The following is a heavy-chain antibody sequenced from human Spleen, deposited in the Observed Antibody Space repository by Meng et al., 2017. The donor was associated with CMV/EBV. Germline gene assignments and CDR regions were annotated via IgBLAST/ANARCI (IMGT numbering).Heavy chain of an antibody. J-gene: IGHJ5*02. V-gene: IGHV1-69*04. D-gene: IGHD3-22*01. CDR1: ENSFNHYG. Sequence: SVKVSCKDSENSFNHYGLSWVRQAPGQGLEWMGTFIPLINTAEYARKFQGRVTITADKSSTTTHLELTSLTSGDTAVYYCARSPSILVGHSEIDLWGQGTLVTVSS. CDR2: FIPLINTA. CDR3: ARSPSILVGHSEIDL.